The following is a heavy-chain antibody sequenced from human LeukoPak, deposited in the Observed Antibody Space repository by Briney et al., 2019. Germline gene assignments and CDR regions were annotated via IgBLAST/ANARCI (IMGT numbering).Heavy chain of an antibody. V-gene: IGHV4-39*01. D-gene: IGHD3-10*01. CDR1: GGSISSSSYY. CDR3: ARLTDSRGAFDI. CDR2: IYYSGST. J-gene: IGHJ3*02. Sequence: SETLSLTCTVSGGSISSSSYYWGWIRQPPGKGLEWIGSIYYSGSTYYNPSLKSRVTISVDTSKNQFSLKLSSVTAADTAVYYCARLTDSRGAFDIWGQGTMVTVSS.